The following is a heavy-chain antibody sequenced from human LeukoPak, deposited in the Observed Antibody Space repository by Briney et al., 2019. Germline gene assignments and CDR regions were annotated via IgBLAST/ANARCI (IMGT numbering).Heavy chain of an antibody. J-gene: IGHJ6*02. CDR2: IYHSGST. CDR3: ASRPYCSSTSCYNPNYGMDV. V-gene: IGHV4-31*03. D-gene: IGHD2-2*02. CDR1: GGSISSGGYY. Sequence: SETLSLTCTVSGGSISSGGYYWSWIRQHPGKGLEWIGYIYHSGSTYYNPSLKSRVTISVDTFKNQFSLKLSSVTAADTAVYYCASRPYCSSTSCYNPNYGMDVWGQGTTVTVSS.